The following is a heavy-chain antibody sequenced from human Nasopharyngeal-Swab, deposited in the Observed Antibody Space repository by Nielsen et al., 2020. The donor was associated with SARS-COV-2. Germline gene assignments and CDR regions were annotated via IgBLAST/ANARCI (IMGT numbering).Heavy chain of an antibody. CDR2: IYPGDSDT. D-gene: IGHD5-12*01. J-gene: IGHJ4*02. CDR1: GYSFTSYW. V-gene: IGHV5-51*01. CDR3: ARQEYSGYDHHYFDY. Sequence: KVSCKGSGYSFTSYWIGWARQMPGKGLEWMGIIYPGDSDTRYSPSFQGQVTISADKSISTAYLQWSSLKASDTAMYYCARQEYSGYDHHYFDYWGQGTLVTVSS.